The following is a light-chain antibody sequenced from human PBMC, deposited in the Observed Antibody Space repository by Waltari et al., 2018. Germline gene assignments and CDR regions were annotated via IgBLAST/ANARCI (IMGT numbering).Light chain of an antibody. CDR1: QSVLYSGNNKNY. Sequence: DIVMTQSPDSLAVSLGERATINCKSSQSVLYSGNNKNYLGWYQKTPGQPPNLLIYWASTRESGVPDRFSGSGSGTDFTLTISSLQAEDVAVYYCQQYYSPPYTFGQGTKLEIK. CDR2: WAS. V-gene: IGKV4-1*01. J-gene: IGKJ2*01. CDR3: QQYYSPPYT.